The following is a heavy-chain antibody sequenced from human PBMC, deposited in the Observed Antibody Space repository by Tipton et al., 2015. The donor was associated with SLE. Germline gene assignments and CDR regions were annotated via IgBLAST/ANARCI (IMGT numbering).Heavy chain of an antibody. Sequence: SLRLSCAASGFTFDDYGMSWVRQAPGKGLEWVSGINWNGGSTGYADSVKGRFTISRDNAKNTLYLQMNSLRAEDTAVYYCARDGSLYSSSAFDYWGQGTLVTVSS. J-gene: IGHJ4*02. D-gene: IGHD6-6*01. CDR3: ARDGSLYSSSAFDY. V-gene: IGHV3-20*04. CDR2: INWNGGST. CDR1: GFTFDDYG.